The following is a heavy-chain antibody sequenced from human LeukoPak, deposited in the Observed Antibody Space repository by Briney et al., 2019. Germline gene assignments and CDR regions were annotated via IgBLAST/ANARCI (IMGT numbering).Heavy chain of an antibody. Sequence: SETLSLTCAVYGGSFSGYYWSWIRQPPGKGLEWIGEINHSGSTNYNPSLKSRVTISVDTSKNQFSLKLSSVTAADTAVYYCARVTYSSSWYSISYFDYWGQGTLVTVSS. CDR3: ARVTYSSSWYSISYFDY. CDR1: GGSFSGYY. D-gene: IGHD6-13*01. CDR2: INHSGST. V-gene: IGHV4-34*01. J-gene: IGHJ4*02.